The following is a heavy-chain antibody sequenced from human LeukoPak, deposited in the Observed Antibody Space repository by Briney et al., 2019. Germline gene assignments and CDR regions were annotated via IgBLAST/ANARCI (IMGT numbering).Heavy chain of an antibody. V-gene: IGHV3-7*01. J-gene: IGHJ4*02. CDR2: IKPDGSEY. Sequence: GGSLRLSCVGSGFTLSSSWLNWFRQAPGKGLEWVANIKPDGSEYYYVDSVKGRFTISSDNAQNSLYLQMNSLRADDTAVYYCARDVSRSFDYWGQGTLVTVSS. CDR3: ARDVSRSFDY. CDR1: GFTLSSSW.